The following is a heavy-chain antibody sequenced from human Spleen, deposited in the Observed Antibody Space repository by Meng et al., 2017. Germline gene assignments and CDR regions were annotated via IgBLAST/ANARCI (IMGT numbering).Heavy chain of an antibody. V-gene: IGHV3-21*06. Sequence: GESLKISCVASGFIFRSYSMIWVRQAPGKGLEWVSSISGNSDYIYYADSVKGRFTISRDNVKNSVFLQMSSLFADDTAVYFCARGDYFYDSPHYWGQGTLVTVSS. CDR1: GFIFRSYS. D-gene: IGHD3-22*01. CDR2: ISGNSDYI. J-gene: IGHJ4*02. CDR3: ARGDYFYDSPHY.